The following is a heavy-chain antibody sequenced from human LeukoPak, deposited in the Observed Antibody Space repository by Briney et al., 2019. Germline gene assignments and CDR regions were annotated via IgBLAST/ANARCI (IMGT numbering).Heavy chain of an antibody. CDR2: INHSGST. Sequence: PSETLSLTCAVYGGSFSGYYWSWIRQPPGKGLEWIGEINHSGSTNYNPSPKSRVTISVDTSKNQFSLKLSSVTAADTAVYYCAIRLGYCTNGVCSLFDYWGQGTLVTVSS. D-gene: IGHD2-8*01. CDR1: GGSFSGYY. CDR3: AIRLGYCTNGVCSLFDY. J-gene: IGHJ4*02. V-gene: IGHV4-34*01.